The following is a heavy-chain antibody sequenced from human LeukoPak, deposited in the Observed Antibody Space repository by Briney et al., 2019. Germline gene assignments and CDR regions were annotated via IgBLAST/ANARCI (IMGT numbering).Heavy chain of an antibody. CDR1: GGSISRDY. CDR2: IYYTGRT. J-gene: IGHJ4*02. V-gene: IGHV4-59*01. Sequence: SETLSLTCTVSGGSISRDYWSWIRQPPGKGLEWIGYIYYTGRTNYNPSLKSRVTISVDTSKNQFSLKLSSVTAADTAVYYCARDRPGGSSLDYWGQGTLVTVSS. D-gene: IGHD6-13*01. CDR3: ARDRPGGSSLDY.